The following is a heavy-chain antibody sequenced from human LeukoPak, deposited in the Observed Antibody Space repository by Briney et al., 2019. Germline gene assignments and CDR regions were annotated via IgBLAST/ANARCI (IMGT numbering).Heavy chain of an antibody. Sequence: SETLSLTCTVSGGSISSGGYYWSWIRQHPGKGLEWIGYIYYSGSTYYNPSLKSRVTISVDTSKNQFSLKLSSVTAADTAVYYCARELGSSSSRSYWYFDLWGRGTLVTVSS. CDR2: IYYSGST. J-gene: IGHJ2*01. CDR3: ARELGSSSSRSYWYFDL. D-gene: IGHD6-6*01. V-gene: IGHV4-31*03. CDR1: GGSISSGGYY.